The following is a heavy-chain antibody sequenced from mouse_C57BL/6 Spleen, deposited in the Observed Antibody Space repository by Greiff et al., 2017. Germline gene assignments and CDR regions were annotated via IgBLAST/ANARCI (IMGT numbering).Heavy chain of an antibody. Sequence: QVQLQQPGTELVKPGASVKLSCKASGYTFTSYWMHWVKQRPGQGLEWIGNINPSNGGTNYNEKFKNKATLTVDKSSSTAYMQLSSLTSEDSAVYYCANEDYSNCAWYFDVWGTGTTVTVSS. CDR3: ANEDYSNCAWYFDV. J-gene: IGHJ1*03. D-gene: IGHD2-5*01. CDR1: GYTFTSYW. V-gene: IGHV1-53*01. CDR2: INPSNGGT.